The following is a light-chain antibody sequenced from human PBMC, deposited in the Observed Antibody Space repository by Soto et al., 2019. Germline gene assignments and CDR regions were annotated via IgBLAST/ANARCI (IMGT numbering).Light chain of an antibody. Sequence: IQMTQSPSSLSVSVTDRVTITCRASQDIGNDLGWYQQRPGEAPELLLYGASTLRSGVPSRFSGSGSGTEFNLTISNLQPEDFVTYYCQQYNSYATFGQGTKVDIK. CDR2: GAS. CDR3: QQYNSYAT. V-gene: IGKV1-17*02. J-gene: IGKJ1*01. CDR1: QDIGND.